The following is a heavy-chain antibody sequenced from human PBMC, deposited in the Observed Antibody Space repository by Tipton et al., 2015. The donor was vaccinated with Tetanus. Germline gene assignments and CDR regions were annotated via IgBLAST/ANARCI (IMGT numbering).Heavy chain of an antibody. CDR3: ARDRGDYIYYGMDV. D-gene: IGHD3-22*01. Sequence: QVQLVQSGAEVKKPGASVKVSCTASGYTFTGYYMYWVRQAPGQGLEWVGWIDPNSGDTIYAQNFQGRVTMTRDTSISTAYMELRSLRSDDTAVYYCARDRGDYIYYGMDVWGAGTTVTVS. CDR1: GYTFTGYY. CDR2: IDPNSGDT. V-gene: IGHV1-2*02. J-gene: IGHJ6*02.